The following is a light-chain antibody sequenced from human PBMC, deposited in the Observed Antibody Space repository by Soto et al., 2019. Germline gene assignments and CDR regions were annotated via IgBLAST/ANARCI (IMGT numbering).Light chain of an antibody. J-gene: IGKJ5*01. CDR2: ATS. CDR3: QQYDNKPPIT. CDR1: QSVSTN. Sequence: EIVMTQSPATLSVSPGERATLSCRASQSVSTNLAWYQQKPGQAPRLLIYATSTRATGIPDRFTGSGSGTEVPLTLRSLQSEDFAVYHCQQYDNKPPITFGQGTRLEIK. V-gene: IGKV3-15*01.